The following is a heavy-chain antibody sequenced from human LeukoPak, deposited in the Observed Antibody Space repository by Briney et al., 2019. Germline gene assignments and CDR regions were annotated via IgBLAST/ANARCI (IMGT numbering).Heavy chain of an antibody. V-gene: IGHV1-46*01. Sequence: ASVKVSCKASGYTFTSYYMHWVRQAPGQGLKWMGIINPSGGSTSYAQKFQGRVTMTRDTSTSTVYMELGSLRSEDTAVYYCARDLSCGGDCYHYWGQGTLVTVSS. CDR1: GYTFTSYY. D-gene: IGHD2-21*02. CDR2: INPSGGST. J-gene: IGHJ4*02. CDR3: ARDLSCGGDCYHY.